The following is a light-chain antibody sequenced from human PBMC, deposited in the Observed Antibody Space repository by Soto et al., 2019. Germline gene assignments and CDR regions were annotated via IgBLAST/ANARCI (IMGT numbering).Light chain of an antibody. Sequence: EIVLTQYQATLSLSPGERATLSCRASQSVSRYLAWYQQNPGQAPRLLIYDASTRATGIPDRFSGGGSGTEFTLTISSLQSEDFVVYYCQQYNSWPPITFGQGTLLEIK. V-gene: IGKV3-15*01. J-gene: IGKJ5*01. CDR1: QSVSRY. CDR2: DAS. CDR3: QQYNSWPPIT.